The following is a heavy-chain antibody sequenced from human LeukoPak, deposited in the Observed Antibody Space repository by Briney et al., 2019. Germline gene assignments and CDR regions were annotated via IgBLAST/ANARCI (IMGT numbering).Heavy chain of an antibody. Sequence: GGSLRLSCAASGFTFNTYNMNWVRQAPGKGLEWVSSISSNSEFIFYADSVKGRFTISRDNAKNSLYLQMHSLRAEDTAVYYCARESGGSGYFFDSWGQGALFTVSS. J-gene: IGHJ4*02. CDR2: ISSNSEFI. D-gene: IGHD3-3*01. CDR1: GFTFNTYN. V-gene: IGHV3-21*01. CDR3: ARESGGSGYFFDS.